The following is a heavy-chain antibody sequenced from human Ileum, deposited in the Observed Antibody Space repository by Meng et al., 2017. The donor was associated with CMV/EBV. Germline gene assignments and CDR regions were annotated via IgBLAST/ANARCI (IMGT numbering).Heavy chain of an antibody. D-gene: IGHD1-14*01. CDR2: ISKGRGT. Sequence: LALTCAVYGESLSSSYWSWIRQRPGKGLEWIGGISKGRGTNYNPSLKSRVTMSMDTSRNQFSLKLVSMTAADTATYYCTRGRSLRDLWGQGALVTVSS. CDR3: TRGRSLRDL. CDR1: GESLSSSY. J-gene: IGHJ5*02. V-gene: IGHV4-34*01.